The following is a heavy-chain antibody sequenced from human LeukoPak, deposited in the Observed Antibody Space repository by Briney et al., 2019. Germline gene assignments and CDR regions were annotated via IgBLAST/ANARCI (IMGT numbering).Heavy chain of an antibody. Sequence: PGGSLRLSCAASGFTFSSYGMHWVRQAPDKGLEWVAVISYDGSNKYYADSVKGRFTISRDNSKNTLYLQMNSLRAEDTAVYYCAKVGIPAATRSWFDPWGQGTLVTVSS. CDR3: AKVGIPAATRSWFDP. CDR1: GFTFSSYG. CDR2: ISYDGSNK. D-gene: IGHD2-2*01. V-gene: IGHV3-30*18. J-gene: IGHJ5*02.